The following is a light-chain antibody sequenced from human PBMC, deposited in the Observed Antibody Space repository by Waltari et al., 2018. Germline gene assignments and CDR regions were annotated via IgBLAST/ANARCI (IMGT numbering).Light chain of an antibody. Sequence: DMQVTQSPSTLSASVGDRVTITCRTRQNIRTYVNWYQQRSGQAPRLLIYGASNLQDGVPSRFSGSGSGTDFILTISNLQPEDFATYYCQQSFTTPPILAFGPGTKVDVK. CDR3: QQSFTTPPILA. CDR2: GAS. CDR1: QNIRTY. V-gene: IGKV1-39*01. J-gene: IGKJ3*01.